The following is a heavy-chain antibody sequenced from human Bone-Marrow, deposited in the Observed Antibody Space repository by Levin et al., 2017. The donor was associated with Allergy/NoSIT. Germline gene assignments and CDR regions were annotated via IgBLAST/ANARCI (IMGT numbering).Heavy chain of an antibody. D-gene: IGHD2-2*01. J-gene: IGHJ5*01. Sequence: ASETLSLTCTVSGGSISSSSYYWAWLRQPPGKALEWIGSMHYSGRRNYKPSLRSRVTISVDTSKNYFSLRLTSVTAEDTAVYYCVRHCPCIIDSCYFDSWGQGTLVTVSS. CDR1: GGSISSSSYY. CDR2: MHYSGRR. V-gene: IGHV4-39*01. CDR3: VRHCPCIIDSCYFDS.